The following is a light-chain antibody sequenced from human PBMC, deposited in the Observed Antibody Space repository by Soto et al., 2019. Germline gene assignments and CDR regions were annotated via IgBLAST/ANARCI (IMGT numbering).Light chain of an antibody. CDR3: SSYTSRNSVV. CDR1: SSDVGTYIY. V-gene: IGLV2-14*01. J-gene: IGLJ2*01. Sequence: QSALTQPASVSGSHGQSITISCTGTSSDVGTYIYVSWYLQHPGKAPKLLIYEVGTRPSGVSNRFSGSKSGNTASLTISGRQSEDEADYYCSSYTSRNSVVFGGGTKLTVL. CDR2: EVG.